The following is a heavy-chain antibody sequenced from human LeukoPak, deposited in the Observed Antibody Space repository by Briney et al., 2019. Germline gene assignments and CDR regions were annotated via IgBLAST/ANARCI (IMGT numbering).Heavy chain of an antibody. D-gene: IGHD2-21*01. J-gene: IGHJ4*02. Sequence: SETLSLTSTVSGGSISSSSYYWGWIRQPPGNGLERIGSIYYSGSTYYNPSLKSRVTISVDTSKNQFSLKLSSVTAADRAAYYCARVPRLRRGPPAAIPAFFDYWGQGTLVTVSS. CDR3: ARVPRLRRGPPAAIPAFFDY. V-gene: IGHV4-39*07. CDR2: IYYSGST. CDR1: GGSISSSSYY.